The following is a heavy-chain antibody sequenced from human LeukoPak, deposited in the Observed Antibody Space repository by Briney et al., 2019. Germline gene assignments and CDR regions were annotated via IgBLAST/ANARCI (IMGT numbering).Heavy chain of an antibody. Sequence: ASVKVSCKASGYTFTGYYMHSVRQAPGQRLEWMGCINPNSGGTNYAQKCQGRVTMTRDTSISTAYMELSRLRPDDTAVYYCARVPAIAVAQGFDPWGQGTLVTVSS. D-gene: IGHD6-19*01. J-gene: IGHJ5*02. CDR2: INPNSGGT. CDR3: ARVPAIAVAQGFDP. V-gene: IGHV1-2*02. CDR1: GYTFTGYY.